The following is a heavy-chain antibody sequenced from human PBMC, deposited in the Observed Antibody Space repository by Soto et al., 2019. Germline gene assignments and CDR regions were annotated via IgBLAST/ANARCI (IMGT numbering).Heavy chain of an antibody. CDR2: IYPGDSDT. V-gene: IGHV5-51*01. D-gene: IGHD6-19*01. CDR3: ARRKSAVAGTSWFDP. J-gene: IGHJ5*02. CDR1: GYSFTSCW. Sequence: GESLKISCKGSGYSFTSCWIGWVRQMPGKGLEWMGIIYPGDSDTRYSPSFQGQVTISADKSISTAYLQWSSLKASDTAMYYCARRKSAVAGTSWFDPSGQGPLVTVSS.